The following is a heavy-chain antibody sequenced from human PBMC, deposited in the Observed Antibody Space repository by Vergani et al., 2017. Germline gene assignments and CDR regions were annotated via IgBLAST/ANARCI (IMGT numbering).Heavy chain of an antibody. CDR2: ISGSGVSA. Sequence: EVQLLESGGGLVQPGGSLRLTCAASEFPFSNYAMNWVRQAPGKGLEWVSGISGSGVSAYYTDSVKGRFTISTDNSKNMLFLQMNNLRTEDTAIYYCAKQYFVSGNYFFDYWGQGTLVTVSS. V-gene: IGHV3-23*01. J-gene: IGHJ4*02. CDR1: EFPFSNYA. CDR3: AKQYFVSGNYFFDY. D-gene: IGHD3-10*01.